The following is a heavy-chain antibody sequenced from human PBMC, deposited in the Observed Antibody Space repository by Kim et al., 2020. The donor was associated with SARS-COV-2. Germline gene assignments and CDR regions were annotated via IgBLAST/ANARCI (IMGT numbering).Heavy chain of an antibody. CDR2: ISYDGSNK. CDR3: AKDKDGAVAAPVRWYFDL. D-gene: IGHD6-19*01. CDR1: GFTFSSYG. V-gene: IGHV3-30*18. J-gene: IGHJ2*01. Sequence: GGSLRLSCAASGFTFSSYGMHWVRQAPGKGLEWVAVISYDGSNKYYADSVKGRFTISRDNSKNTLYLQMNSLRAEDTAVYYCAKDKDGAVAAPVRWYFDLWGRGTLVTVSS.